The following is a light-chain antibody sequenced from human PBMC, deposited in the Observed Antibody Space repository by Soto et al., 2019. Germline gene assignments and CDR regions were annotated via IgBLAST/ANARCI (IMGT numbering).Light chain of an antibody. CDR1: SSNIGAGYD. Sequence: QSVLTQPPSVSGAPGQRVTISGTGSSSNIGAGYDVHWYQQLPGTAPKLLIYGTSNRPSGVPDRFSGSKSGTSASLAITGRQAEDDADYYCQSYDSSLSALVFGGGTKLTVL. V-gene: IGLV1-40*01. J-gene: IGLJ3*02. CDR3: QSYDSSLSALV. CDR2: GTS.